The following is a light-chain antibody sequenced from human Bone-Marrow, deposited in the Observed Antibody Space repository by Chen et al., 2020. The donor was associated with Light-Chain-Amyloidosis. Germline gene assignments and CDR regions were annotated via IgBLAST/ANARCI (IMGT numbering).Light chain of an antibody. CDR2: DLR. Sequence: QPALTQPASVSGSPGQSITISCSGSNSDIGSYNYISWYQKHPGNVPKIIIFDLRSRPSGVSNRFSGSKSGPTASLTISGLQTDDEAVYYCSSFTRTSTHVIFGGGTKLTVL. J-gene: IGLJ2*01. CDR3: SSFTRTSTHVI. CDR1: NSDIGSYNY. V-gene: IGLV2-14*03.